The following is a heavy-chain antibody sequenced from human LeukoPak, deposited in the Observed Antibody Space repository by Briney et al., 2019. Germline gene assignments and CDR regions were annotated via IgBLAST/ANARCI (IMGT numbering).Heavy chain of an antibody. CDR2: ISSSGSTI. CDR3: ARIYDSSGYFNDY. Sequence: GGSLRLSCAASGFTFSTYEMNWVRQAPGKGLEWVSYISSSGSTIYYADSVKGRFTISRDNAKNSLYLQMNSLRGEDTAVYYCARIYDSSGYFNDYWGQGTLVTVSS. CDR1: GFTFSTYE. J-gene: IGHJ4*02. D-gene: IGHD3-22*01. V-gene: IGHV3-48*03.